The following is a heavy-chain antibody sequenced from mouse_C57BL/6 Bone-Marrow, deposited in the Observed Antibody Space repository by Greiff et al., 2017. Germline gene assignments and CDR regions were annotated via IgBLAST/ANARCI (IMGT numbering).Heavy chain of an antibody. CDR2: IDPEDGDT. CDR1: GFNIKDYY. Sequence: VQLQQSGAELVRPGASVKLSCTASGFNIKDYYMHWVKQRPEQGLEWIGRIDPEDGDTEYAPKFQGKATMTADTSSNTAYLQRSSLQSDDTAVYYCTTIEDSSPYDAMDYWGQGTAVTVSA. CDR3: TTIEDSSPYDAMDY. D-gene: IGHD3-2*01. J-gene: IGHJ4*01. V-gene: IGHV14-1*01.